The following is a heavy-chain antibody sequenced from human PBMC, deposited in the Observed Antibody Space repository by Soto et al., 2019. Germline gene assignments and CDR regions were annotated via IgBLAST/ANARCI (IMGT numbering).Heavy chain of an antibody. CDR2: ISYDGGSE. J-gene: IGHJ4*02. CDR3: ARALSYGDYVPDYLDS. D-gene: IGHD4-17*01. CDR1: NFRFKSFA. V-gene: IGHV3-30-3*01. Sequence: VQLEESGGDVVQPGRALTLSCAASNFRFKSFAMHWVRQAPGNGLEWVARISYDGGSEYYADSVTGRFTISRDNSKDTLYLHMTNPRADDTAVYYCARALSYGDYVPDYLDSWGQGTLVTVSS.